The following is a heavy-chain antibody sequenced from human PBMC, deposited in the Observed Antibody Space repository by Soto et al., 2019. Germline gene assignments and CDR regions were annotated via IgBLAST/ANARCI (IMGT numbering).Heavy chain of an antibody. D-gene: IGHD2-2*01. CDR1: GGSFSGYY. V-gene: IGHV4-34*01. CDR3: ARGRGPLVPATAIVYYYGMDV. J-gene: IGHJ6*02. CDR2: INHSGST. Sequence: SETLSLTCAVYGGSFSGYYWSWIRQPPGKGLEWIGEINHSGSTNYNPSLKSRVTISVDTSKNQFSLKLSSVTAADTAVYYCARGRGPLVPATAIVYYYGMDVWGQGTTVTSP.